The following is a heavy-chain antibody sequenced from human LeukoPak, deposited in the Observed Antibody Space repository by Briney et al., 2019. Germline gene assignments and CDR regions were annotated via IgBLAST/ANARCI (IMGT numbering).Heavy chain of an antibody. CDR1: GFTLSSFD. J-gene: IGHJ4*02. D-gene: IGHD3-3*01. V-gene: IGHV3-23*01. Sequence: PGGSLRLSCAASGFTLSSFDMSWVRQAPGKGLEWVSSISNIGGSTYYADSVKGRFTISRDNSKNMVYLQMNSLRVEDTAVYYCAKVDYDFRSGYYFHWGQGTLVSVSS. CDR3: AKVDYDFRSGYYFH. CDR2: ISNIGGST.